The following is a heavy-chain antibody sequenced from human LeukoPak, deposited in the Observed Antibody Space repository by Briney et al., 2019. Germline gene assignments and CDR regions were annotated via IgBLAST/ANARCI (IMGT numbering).Heavy chain of an antibody. CDR2: IYYSGST. V-gene: IGHV4-39*01. J-gene: IGHJ5*02. Sequence: SETLSLTCAVYGGSFSGYYWGWIRQPPGKGLERIGSIYYSGSTYYNPSLKSRVTISVDTSKNQFSLKLSSVTAADTAVYYCAPRPASNYYWFDPWGQGTLVTVSS. D-gene: IGHD4-11*01. CDR3: APRPASNYYWFDP. CDR1: GGSFSGYY.